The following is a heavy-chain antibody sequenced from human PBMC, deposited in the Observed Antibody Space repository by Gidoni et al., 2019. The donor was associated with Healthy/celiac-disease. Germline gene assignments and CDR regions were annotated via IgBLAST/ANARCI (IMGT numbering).Heavy chain of an antibody. CDR3: ARDVSLAVAGPNWFDP. CDR1: GYTFTGYY. D-gene: IGHD6-19*01. V-gene: IGHV1-2*02. Sequence: QVQLVQSGAEVTKPGASVKVSCKASGYTFTGYYMHWVRQAPGQGLEWMGWINPNSGGTNYAQKFQGRVTMTRDTSISTAYMELSRLRSDDTAVYYCARDVSLAVAGPNWFDPWGQGTLVTVSS. CDR2: INPNSGGT. J-gene: IGHJ5*02.